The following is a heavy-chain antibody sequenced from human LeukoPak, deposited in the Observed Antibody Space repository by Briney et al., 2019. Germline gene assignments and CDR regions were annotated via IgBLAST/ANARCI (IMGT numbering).Heavy chain of an antibody. V-gene: IGHV4-39*07. CDR3: ARDSAQGSGKYYFDY. J-gene: IGHJ4*02. CDR2: IYYHENT. D-gene: IGHD3-3*01. CDR1: GGSISSSSDY. Sequence: SETLSLTCTVSGGSISSSSDYWGWIRQAPGKGLEWIGSIYYHENTYYNSSLKSRVTISVDTSKNQFSLKLTSVTAADTAVYYCARDSAQGSGKYYFDYWGQGTLVTVSS.